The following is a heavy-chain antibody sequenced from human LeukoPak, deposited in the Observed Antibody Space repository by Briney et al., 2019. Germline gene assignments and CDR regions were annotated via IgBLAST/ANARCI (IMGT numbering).Heavy chain of an antibody. V-gene: IGHV1-24*01. CDR3: AINDFWSGFDY. D-gene: IGHD3-3*01. J-gene: IGHJ4*02. CDR1: GGSLSDLA. CDR2: LDPEDGER. Sequence: VASVKVSCNVSGGSLSDLAVHWVRQAPGKGLERMGGLDPEDGERFFAQRFQGRLTMTEDTPTDTAYMELSSLRFEDTAVYYCAINDFWSGFDYWGQGALIIVSS.